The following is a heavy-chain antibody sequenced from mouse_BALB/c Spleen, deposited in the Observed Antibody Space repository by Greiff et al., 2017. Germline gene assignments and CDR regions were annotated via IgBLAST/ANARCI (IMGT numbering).Heavy chain of an antibody. J-gene: IGHJ1*01. CDR2: ISSGGST. Sequence: EVQVVESGGGLVKPGGSLKLSCAASGFTFSSYAMSWVRQTPEKRLEWVASISSGGSTYYPDSVKGRFTISRDNARNILYLQMSSLRSEDTAMYYCARGSFSYWYFDVWGAGTTVTVSS. CDR3: ARGSFSYWYFDV. V-gene: IGHV5-6-5*01. CDR1: GFTFSSYA.